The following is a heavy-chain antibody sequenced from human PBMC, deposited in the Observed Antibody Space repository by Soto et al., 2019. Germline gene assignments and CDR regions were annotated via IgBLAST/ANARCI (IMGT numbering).Heavy chain of an antibody. CDR1: GFTFSSYA. CDR3: AGRGTIFGVVMDNDY. V-gene: IGHV3-23*01. Sequence: GGSLRLSCAASGFTFSSYAMSWVRQAPGKGLEWVSGISGGGGSTYYADSVKDRFTISKDNFKNTVYQQMNSLRAEDRAVYYGAGRGTIFGVVMDNDYWGQGTLVTVSS. J-gene: IGHJ4*02. D-gene: IGHD3-3*01. CDR2: ISGGGGST.